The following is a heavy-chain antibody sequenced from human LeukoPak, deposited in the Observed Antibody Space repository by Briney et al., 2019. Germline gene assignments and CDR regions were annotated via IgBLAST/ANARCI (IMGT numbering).Heavy chain of an antibody. J-gene: IGHJ6*02. D-gene: IGHD2-21*01. Sequence: GRSLRLSCAASGFTFSSYAMHWVRQAPGKGLEWVAVISYDGSNKYYADTVKGRFTISRDNSKNTLYLQMNSLRAEDTAVYYCARDEYAGFIPYYYYYGMDVWGQGTTVTVSS. CDR1: GFTFSSYA. V-gene: IGHV3-30-3*01. CDR3: ARDEYAGFIPYYYYYGMDV. CDR2: ISYDGSNK.